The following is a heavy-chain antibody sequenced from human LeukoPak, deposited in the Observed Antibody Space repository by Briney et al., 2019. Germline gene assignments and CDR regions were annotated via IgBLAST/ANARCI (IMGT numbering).Heavy chain of an antibody. D-gene: IGHD6-13*01. CDR3: ARHLSSSWYFYY. V-gene: IGHV4-39*01. J-gene: IGHJ4*02. CDR1: GGSISSSSYY. CDR2: IYYSGST. Sequence: SETLSLTCTVSGGSISSSSYYWGWIRQPPGKGLEWIGSIYYSGSTYYNPSLKSRVTISVDTSKNQFSLKLSSVTAADTAVYYCARHLSSSWYFYYWGQGTLVTVSS.